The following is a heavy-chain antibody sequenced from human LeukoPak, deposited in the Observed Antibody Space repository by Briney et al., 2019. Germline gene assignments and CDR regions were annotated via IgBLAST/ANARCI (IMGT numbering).Heavy chain of an antibody. CDR2: ISSSSSTI. CDR3: ARDSRLSYGDYAGRVQDY. CDR1: GFTFSSYS. V-gene: IGHV3-48*04. J-gene: IGHJ4*02. D-gene: IGHD4-17*01. Sequence: GGSLRPSCAASGFTFSSYSMNWVRQAPGKGLEWVSYISSSSSTIYYADSVKGRFTISRDNAKNSLYLQMNSLRAEDTAVYYCARDSRLSYGDYAGRVQDYWGQGTLVTVSS.